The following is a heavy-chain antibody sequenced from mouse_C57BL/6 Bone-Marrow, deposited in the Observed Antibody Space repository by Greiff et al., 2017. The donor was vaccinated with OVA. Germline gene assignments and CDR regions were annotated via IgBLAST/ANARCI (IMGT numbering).Heavy chain of an antibody. CDR3: ARGGSNPDY. CDR1: GFTFSSYA. V-gene: IGHV5-4*01. CDR2: ISDGGSYT. Sequence: EVQLKESGGGLVKPGGSLKLSCAASGFTFSSYAMSWVRQTPEKRLEWVATISDGGSYTYYPDNVKGRFTISRDNAKNNLYLQMSHLKSEDTAMYYCARGGSNPDYWGQGTTLTVSS. D-gene: IGHD1-1*01. J-gene: IGHJ2*01.